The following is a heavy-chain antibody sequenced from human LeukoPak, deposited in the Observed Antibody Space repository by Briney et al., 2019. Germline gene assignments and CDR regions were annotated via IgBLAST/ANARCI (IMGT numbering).Heavy chain of an antibody. J-gene: IGHJ4*02. CDR3: ARHSGFFDY. V-gene: IGHV4-39*01. CDR2: IYYSGST. Sequence: GSLRLSCAASGFTFSSYSMNWIRQPPGKGLEWIGSIYYSGSTYYNPSLKSRVTISVDTSKNQFSLKLSSVTAADTAVYYCARHSGFFDYWGQGTLVTVSS. CDR1: GFTFSSYSMN.